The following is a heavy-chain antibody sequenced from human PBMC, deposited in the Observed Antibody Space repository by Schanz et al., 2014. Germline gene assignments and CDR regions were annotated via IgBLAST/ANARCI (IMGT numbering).Heavy chain of an antibody. D-gene: IGHD6-13*01. J-gene: IGHJ5*02. CDR2: IGGSGDST. Sequence: EVQLEESGGGLVQPGGSLRLSCAASGFGFDDYAMSWVRQAPGKGLEWVSGIGGSGDSTHYADSVKGRFTISRDNSKNTLYLQMDTLRVEDTAMFYCARDMTIAPAWGQGTLVTVSS. CDR1: GFGFDDYA. V-gene: IGHV3-23*04. CDR3: ARDMTIAPA.